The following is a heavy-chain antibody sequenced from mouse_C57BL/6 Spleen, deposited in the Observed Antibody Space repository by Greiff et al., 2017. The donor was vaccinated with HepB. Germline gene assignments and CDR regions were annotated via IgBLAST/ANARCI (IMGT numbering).Heavy chain of an antibody. V-gene: IGHV1-55*01. Sequence: QVQLQQPGAELVKPGASVKMSCKASGYTFTSYWITWVKQRPGQGLEWIGDIYPGSGSTNYNEKFKSKATLTVDTSSSTAYMQLSSLTSEDSAFYYGARRDPLLRPWFAYWGQGTLVTVSA. J-gene: IGHJ3*01. CDR3: ARRDPLLRPWFAY. D-gene: IGHD1-1*01. CDR2: IYPGSGST. CDR1: GYTFTSYW.